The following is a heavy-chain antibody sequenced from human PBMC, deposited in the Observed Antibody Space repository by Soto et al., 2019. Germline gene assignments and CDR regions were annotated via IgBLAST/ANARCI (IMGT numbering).Heavy chain of an antibody. CDR3: AREGGLPNCFVP. D-gene: IGHD2-21*01. J-gene: IGHJ5*02. CDR2: IHYNGNT. V-gene: IGHV4-31*03. Sequence: QVQLQESGPGLVKPSQTLSLTCTVSGGSISSGDYHWSWIRQPPGNGLEWIGNIHYNGNTYYKPSLNSRMAISVDTSKNHFYLRLSSVTAADTAVYYCAREGGLPNCFVPWGRGTLVTVSS. CDR1: GGSISSGDYH.